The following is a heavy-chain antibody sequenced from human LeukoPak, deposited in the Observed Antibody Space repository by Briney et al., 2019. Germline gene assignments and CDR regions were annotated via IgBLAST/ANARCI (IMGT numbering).Heavy chain of an antibody. D-gene: IGHD4-17*01. J-gene: IGHJ4*02. CDR3: AKDHSGDYGDYDY. V-gene: IGHV3-30*18. CDR2: ISYDGSNK. CDR1: GFTFSSYG. Sequence: GGSLRLSCAASGFTFSSYGMHWVRQAPGKGLEWVAVISYDGSNKYYADSVKGRFTISRDNSKNTLYLQMNSLRAEDTAVYYCAKDHSGDYGDYDYWGQGTLVTASS.